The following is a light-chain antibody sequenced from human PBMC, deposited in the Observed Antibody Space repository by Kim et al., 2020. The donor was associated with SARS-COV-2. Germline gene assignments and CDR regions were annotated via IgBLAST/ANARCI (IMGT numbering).Light chain of an antibody. CDR2: DVY. CDR3: QQRSEWPIT. CDR1: QYVGSE. Sequence: LTPGERATLSCKASQYVGSELGWYQQTPGRPPRLLIYDVYNRASGVPPRFSASGSGTDFTLTISILEPEDFGLYYCQQRSEWPITFGGGTKVDIK. J-gene: IGKJ4*01. V-gene: IGKV3-11*01.